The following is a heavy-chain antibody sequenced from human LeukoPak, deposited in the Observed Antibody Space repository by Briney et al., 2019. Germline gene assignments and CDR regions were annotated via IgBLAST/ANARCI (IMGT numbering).Heavy chain of an antibody. CDR3: ARGYSYSYGKFDY. D-gene: IGHD5-18*01. Sequence: SETLSLTCNVSGGSISYFFWSWIRQLPGKGLEWIAYTHYSGTTSHNPSLKSRVSLSVDTSKNQFSLKLSSVTAADTAVYYCARGYSYSYGKFDYWGQGTLVTVSS. CDR2: THYSGTT. CDR1: GGSISYFF. V-gene: IGHV4-59*01. J-gene: IGHJ4*02.